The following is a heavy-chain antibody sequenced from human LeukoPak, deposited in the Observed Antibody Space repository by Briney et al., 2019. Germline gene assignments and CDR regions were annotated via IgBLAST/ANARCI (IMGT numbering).Heavy chain of an antibody. CDR3: ARGLGNSSSWFY. CDR1: GFTFSSYS. V-gene: IGHV3-21*01. Sequence: GGSLRLSCAASGFTFSSYSMNWVRQAPGKGLEWVSSISSSSSYIYYADSVKGRFTISRDNAKNSLYLQMNSLRAEDTAVYYCARGLGNSSSWFYWGQGTLVTVSS. D-gene: IGHD6-13*01. CDR2: ISSSSSYI. J-gene: IGHJ4*02.